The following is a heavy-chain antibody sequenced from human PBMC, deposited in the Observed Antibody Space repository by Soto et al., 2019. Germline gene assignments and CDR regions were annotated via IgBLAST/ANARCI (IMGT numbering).Heavy chain of an antibody. CDR3: ARGAIGSGSYPRGNWFDP. CDR1: GGSISSGCYY. J-gene: IGHJ5*02. Sequence: TCTFSGGSISSGCYYLSWIRQHPGKGLEWIGYIYYSGSTYYNPSLKSRVTISVDTSKNQFSLKLSSVTAADTAVYYCARGAIGSGSYPRGNWFDPWGQGTLVTVSS. V-gene: IGHV4-31*03. CDR2: IYYSGST. D-gene: IGHD3-10*01.